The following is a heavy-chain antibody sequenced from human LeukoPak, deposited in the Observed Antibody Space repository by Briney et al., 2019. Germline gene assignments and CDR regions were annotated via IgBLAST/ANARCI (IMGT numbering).Heavy chain of an antibody. V-gene: IGHV3-23*01. CDR2: ISGSGGST. CDR1: GFTFSSYA. D-gene: IGHD6-6*01. Sequence: GGSLRLSCAASGFTFSSYAMSWVRQAPGKGLEWVSGISGSGGSTYYADSVKGRFIISRDNSKNTLYLQMNSLRAEDTAVYYCARVARGVRSSSSYSDYWGQGTLVTVSS. J-gene: IGHJ4*02. CDR3: ARVARGVRSSSSYSDY.